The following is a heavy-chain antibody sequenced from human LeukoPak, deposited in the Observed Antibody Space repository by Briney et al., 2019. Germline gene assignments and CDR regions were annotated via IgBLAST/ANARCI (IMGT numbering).Heavy chain of an antibody. Sequence: GGSLRLSCAGSGFTFSSYSMNWVRQAPGKGLEWVSYISSGSTTMYYADSVKGRFTISRDNAKNSLFLQMNSLRAEDTAVYYRARDRWFAAGDYWGQGTLVTVSS. J-gene: IGHJ4*02. CDR1: GFTFSSYS. D-gene: IGHD3-10*01. CDR3: ARDRWFAAGDY. CDR2: ISSGSTTM. V-gene: IGHV3-48*01.